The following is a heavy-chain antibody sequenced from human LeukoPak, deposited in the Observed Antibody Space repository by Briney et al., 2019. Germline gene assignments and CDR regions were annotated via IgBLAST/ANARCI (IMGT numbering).Heavy chain of an antibody. D-gene: IGHD3-3*01. J-gene: IGHJ4*02. CDR2: IYPGDSDT. CDR1: GYSFTSYW. Sequence: PGESLKISCKGSGYSFTSYWIGWVRQMPGKGLEWMGIIYPGDSDTRYSPSFQGQVTISADKSISTAYLQWSSLKASDTAMYYCARLTNYDFWSGYYISNWDQGTLVTVSS. CDR3: ARLTNYDFWSGYYISN. V-gene: IGHV5-51*01.